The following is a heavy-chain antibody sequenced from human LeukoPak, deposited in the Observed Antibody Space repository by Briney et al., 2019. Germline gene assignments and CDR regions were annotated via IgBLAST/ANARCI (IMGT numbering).Heavy chain of an antibody. CDR1: GGTFSSYA. CDR2: IIPIFGTA. Sequence: GASVKVSCKASGGTFSSYAISWVRQAPGQGLEWMGGIIPIFGTANYAQKFQGRVTITADESTSTAYMELSSLRSEDTAVYYCAGGILTGYYAWDYWGQGTLVTVSP. CDR3: AGGILTGYYAWDY. D-gene: IGHD3-9*01. J-gene: IGHJ4*02. V-gene: IGHV1-69*13.